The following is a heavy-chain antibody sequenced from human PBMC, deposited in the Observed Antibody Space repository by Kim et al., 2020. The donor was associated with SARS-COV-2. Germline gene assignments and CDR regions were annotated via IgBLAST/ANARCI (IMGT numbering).Heavy chain of an antibody. Sequence: NHSGSTNYNPSRKSRVTISVATSKNQFSLKLSSVTAADTAVYYCARGWSPWGQGTMVTVSS. J-gene: IGHJ3*01. CDR2: NHSGST. CDR3: ARGWSP. D-gene: IGHD2-8*02. V-gene: IGHV4-34*01.